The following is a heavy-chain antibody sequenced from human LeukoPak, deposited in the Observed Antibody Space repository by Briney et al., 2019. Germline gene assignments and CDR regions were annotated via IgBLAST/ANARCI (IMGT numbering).Heavy chain of an antibody. J-gene: IGHJ4*02. D-gene: IGHD2-21*02. Sequence: GGSLRLSCAASGFTFSGYAMSWVRQAPGKGLEWVSAVSGSGDSTYYADSVKGRFTISRDNSKNTLYLQMNSLRAEDTALYYCAKDSSIVVVTATPLDYWGQRILVTVSS. CDR2: VSGSGDST. CDR3: AKDSSIVVVTATPLDY. V-gene: IGHV3-23*01. CDR1: GFTFSGYA.